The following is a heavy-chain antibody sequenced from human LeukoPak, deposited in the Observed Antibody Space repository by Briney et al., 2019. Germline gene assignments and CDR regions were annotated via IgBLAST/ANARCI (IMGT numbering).Heavy chain of an antibody. CDR3: ARGRSWYYFDY. CDR1: GFTVSSNY. D-gene: IGHD6-13*01. CDR2: IYSGGST. Sequence: HPGGSLRLSCAASGFTVSSNYMSWVRQAPGKGLEWVSVIYSGGSTYYADSVKGRFTISRDNSKNTLYLQMNSLRAEDTAVYYCARGRSWYYFDYWGQGTLVTVSS. V-gene: IGHV3-66*01. J-gene: IGHJ4*02.